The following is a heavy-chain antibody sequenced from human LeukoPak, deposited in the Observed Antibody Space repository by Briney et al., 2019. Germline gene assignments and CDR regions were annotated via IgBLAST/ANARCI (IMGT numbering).Heavy chain of an antibody. Sequence: GGSLRLSCAASGFTFSSFAMSWVRQAPGKGLEWVSAISGSGGSTYYADSVKGRFTISRDNSKNTLSLQMNSLRAEDTAIYYCAKASNTWNYFDYWGQGTLVTVSS. V-gene: IGHV3-23*01. J-gene: IGHJ4*02. CDR1: GFTFSSFA. D-gene: IGHD1-1*01. CDR2: ISGSGGST. CDR3: AKASNTWNYFDY.